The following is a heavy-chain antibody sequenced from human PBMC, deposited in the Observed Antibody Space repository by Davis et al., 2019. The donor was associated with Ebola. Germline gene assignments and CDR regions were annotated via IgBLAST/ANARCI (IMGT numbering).Heavy chain of an antibody. CDR1: GFTFSRYD. V-gene: IGHV3-48*02. Sequence: GESLKISCVASGFTFSRYDMNWVRQAPGKGLKWVSYISSGSTTLKYADSVKGRFTISRDNAKNSLYLQMNSLRDEDTAVYYCARSLGDVVLVPAALVPDYWGQGTLVTVSS. CDR2: ISSGSTTL. J-gene: IGHJ4*02. CDR3: ARSLGDVVLVPAALVPDY. D-gene: IGHD2-2*01.